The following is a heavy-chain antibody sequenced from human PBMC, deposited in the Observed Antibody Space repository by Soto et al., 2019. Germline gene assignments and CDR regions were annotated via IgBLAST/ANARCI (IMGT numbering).Heavy chain of an antibody. D-gene: IGHD3-22*01. J-gene: IGHJ4*02. CDR3: ARGPDYYDRSGYQIDF. CDR2: IYPGDSET. V-gene: IGHV5-51*01. Sequence: GESLKISCKGSGYSFTTYWIAWVRQMPGKGLEWMGFIYPGDSETTYSPSFEGQVTISADKSINTAYLQWSSLKASDSAMYYCARGPDYYDRSGYQIDFWGQGTLVTVSS. CDR1: GYSFTTYW.